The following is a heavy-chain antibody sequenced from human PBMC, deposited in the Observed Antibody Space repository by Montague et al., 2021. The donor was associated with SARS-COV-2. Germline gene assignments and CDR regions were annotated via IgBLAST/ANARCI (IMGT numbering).Heavy chain of an antibody. D-gene: IGHD2-8*01. CDR2: TYYSGST. CDR1: GASMNSYY. V-gene: IGHV4-59*01. Sequence: SETLSLTCSVSGASMNSYYWTWVRQPPGKGLQWIGYTYYSGSTSYDPSLQSRLTMTVDSSKNQFILSLRSVTAADSAVYYCARVQRVNGVLPHFDHWGQGLSVTVSS. CDR3: ARVQRVNGVLPHFDH. J-gene: IGHJ4*02.